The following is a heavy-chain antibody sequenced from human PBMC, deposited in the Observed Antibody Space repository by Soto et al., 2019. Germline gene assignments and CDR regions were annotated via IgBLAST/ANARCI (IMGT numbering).Heavy chain of an antibody. Sequence: GTLRLLSVAARFTLGSPWMHWIRQAPGKGLGWVSRIDSDRSSTTYADSVKGGFTTSRENAKNTLSLQMSSLRGEYTAVYYCARGGPDGMDGWGQGSTVNVSS. CDR2: IDSDRSST. CDR3: ARGGPDGMDG. J-gene: IGHJ6*02. D-gene: IGHD3-16*01. V-gene: IGHV3-74*01. CDR1: RFTLGSPW.